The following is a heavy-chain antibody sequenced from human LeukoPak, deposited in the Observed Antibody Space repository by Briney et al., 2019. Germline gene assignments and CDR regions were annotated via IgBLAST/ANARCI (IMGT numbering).Heavy chain of an antibody. CDR2: IYPGDSDT. CDR1: GYSFTSYW. J-gene: IGHJ6*02. D-gene: IGHD1-20*01. CDR3: ARRGLTGDYYYYGMDV. V-gene: IGHV5-51*01. Sequence: GESLKISCKGSGYSFTSYWIGWVRQMPGKGLEWMGIIYPGDSDTRYSPSFQGQVTISADKSISTAYLQWSSLKASDTAMYYCARRGLTGDYYYYGMDVWGQGTTVTVSS.